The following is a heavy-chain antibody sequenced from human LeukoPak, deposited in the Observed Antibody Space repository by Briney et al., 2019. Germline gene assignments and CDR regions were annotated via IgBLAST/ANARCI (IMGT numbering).Heavy chain of an antibody. V-gene: IGHV4-34*01. CDR1: GGPFSGYY. CDR3: ARGTPTPYDYVWGSYRGQWFDP. J-gene: IGHJ5*02. D-gene: IGHD3-16*02. Sequence: SETLSLTCAVYGGPFSGYYWSWIRQPPGKGLEWIGEINHSGSTNYNPSLKSRVTISVDTSKNQFSLKLSSVTAADTAVYYCARGTPTPYDYVWGSYRGQWFDPWGQGTLVTVSS. CDR2: INHSGST.